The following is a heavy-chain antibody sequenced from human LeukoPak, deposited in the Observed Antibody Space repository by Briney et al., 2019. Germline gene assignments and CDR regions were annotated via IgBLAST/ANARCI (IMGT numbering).Heavy chain of an antibody. D-gene: IGHD6-19*01. Sequence: PSETLSLTCTVSGGSISSYYWSWLRQPPGKGLEWIGYIYYSGSTNYNPSLKSRVTISVDTSKNQFSLKLSSVTAADTAVYYCARDRAESQWQVRYWFDPWGQGTLVTVSS. V-gene: IGHV4-59*01. CDR1: GGSISSYY. J-gene: IGHJ5*02. CDR3: ARDRAESQWQVRYWFDP. CDR2: IYYSGST.